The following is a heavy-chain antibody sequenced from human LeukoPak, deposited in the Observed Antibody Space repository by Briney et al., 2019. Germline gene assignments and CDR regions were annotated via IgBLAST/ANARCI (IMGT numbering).Heavy chain of an antibody. D-gene: IGHD3-22*01. CDR3: AREGYYYDSSGPIDY. CDR2: ISHSGNT. V-gene: IGHV4-31*03. Sequence: SETLSLTCTVSGGSISSAPYYWSWIRQRPGKGLEWMGCISHSGNTYYNPSLKSRLNISAGTSRNQFSLKLRSVTAADTALYFCAREGYYYDSSGPIDYWGQGTRVTVSS. CDR1: GGSISSAPYY. J-gene: IGHJ4*02.